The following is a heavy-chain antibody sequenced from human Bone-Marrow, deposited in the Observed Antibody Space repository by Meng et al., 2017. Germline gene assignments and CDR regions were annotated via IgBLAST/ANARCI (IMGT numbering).Heavy chain of an antibody. CDR2: INPNSGGT. D-gene: IGHD1-26*01. Sequence: QVPRAQSGAEVTKPGASVNVSCKASGYTFTGYYMSWVRQAPGQGLEWMGRINPNSGGTNYAQKFQGRVTMTRDTSISTAYMELSRLRSDDTAVYYCATRHKWELVSFDYWGQGTLVTVSS. V-gene: IGHV1-2*06. CDR1: GYTFTGYY. J-gene: IGHJ4*02. CDR3: ATRHKWELVSFDY.